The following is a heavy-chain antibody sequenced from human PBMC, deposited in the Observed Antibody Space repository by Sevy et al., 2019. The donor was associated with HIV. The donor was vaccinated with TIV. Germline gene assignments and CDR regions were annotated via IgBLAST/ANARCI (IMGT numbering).Heavy chain of an antibody. CDR2: MNHSGTT. Sequence: SETLSLTCAVYGESFSSYYWSWIRQSPGKGLEWIGEMNHSGTTNYHPSLKSRVSISAATSTNQFSLKLTSVTGADTDVYYCAVRRRVVVPGVVRRRDQFFFYGMAVWGQGTTVTVSS. D-gene: IGHD2-2*01. CDR1: GESFSSYY. V-gene: IGHV4-34*01. CDR3: AVRRRVVVPGVVRRRDQFFFYGMAV. J-gene: IGHJ6*02.